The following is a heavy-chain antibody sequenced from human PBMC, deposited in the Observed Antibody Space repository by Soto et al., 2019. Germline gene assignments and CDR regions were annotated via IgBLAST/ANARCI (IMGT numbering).Heavy chain of an antibody. CDR1: GVSTSNHY. CDR2: IYYRGTT. Sequence: QVQLQESGPGLVKPSETLSLTCSVSGVSTSNHYWTLIRKPPGQGPEWIRCIYYRGTTNYNASFNSRVTISVDTSKNQFSLKLTSVTTADTAVYYCARGGGSPYHDHEFDYWCQGILVTVSS. J-gene: IGHJ4*02. CDR3: ARGGGSPYHDHEFDY. V-gene: IGHV4-59*11. D-gene: IGHD2-2*01.